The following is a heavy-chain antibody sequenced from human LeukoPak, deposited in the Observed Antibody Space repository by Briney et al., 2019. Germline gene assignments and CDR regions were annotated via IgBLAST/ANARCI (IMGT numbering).Heavy chain of an antibody. Sequence: GGSLRLSCAASGFTFSSYGMHWVRQAPGKGLEWVAVISYDGSNKYYADSVKGRFTISRDNSKNTLYPQMNSLRAEDTAVYYCANPSEGSYFDYWGQGTLVTVSS. CDR2: ISYDGSNK. CDR1: GFTFSSYG. J-gene: IGHJ4*02. V-gene: IGHV3-30*18. D-gene: IGHD3-10*01. CDR3: ANPSEGSYFDY.